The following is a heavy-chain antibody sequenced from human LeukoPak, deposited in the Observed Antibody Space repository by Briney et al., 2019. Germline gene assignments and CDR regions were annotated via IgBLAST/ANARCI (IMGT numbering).Heavy chain of an antibody. J-gene: IGHJ4*02. Sequence: PSETLSLTCTVSGGSISCSISYWGWIRQPPGKGLEWIATIYYSGSTYYSPSLKSRVTISVDTSKNQFSLKVTSMTAADTAVYYCARRIVGVIDAFDYWGQGALVTVSS. V-gene: IGHV4-39*01. CDR1: GGSISCSISY. CDR3: ARRIVGVIDAFDY. D-gene: IGHD1-26*01. CDR2: IYYSGST.